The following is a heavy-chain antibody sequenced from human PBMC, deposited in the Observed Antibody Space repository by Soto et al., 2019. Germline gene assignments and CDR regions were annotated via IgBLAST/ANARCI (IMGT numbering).Heavy chain of an antibody. CDR2: IYPGDSDT. CDR3: ASSIVGAAARFDY. Sequence: PGESLKISCKASGYSFTNSWISWVRQMPGKGLEWMGIIYPGDSDTRYSPSFQGQVTISADKSISTAYLQWSSLKASDTAMYYCASSIVGAAARFDYWGQGTLVTVSS. J-gene: IGHJ4*02. V-gene: IGHV5-51*01. CDR1: GYSFTNSW. D-gene: IGHD1-26*01.